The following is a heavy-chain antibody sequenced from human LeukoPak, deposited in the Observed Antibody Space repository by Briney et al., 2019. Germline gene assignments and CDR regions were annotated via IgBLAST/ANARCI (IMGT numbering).Heavy chain of an antibody. J-gene: IGHJ4*02. V-gene: IGHV3-21*01. CDR2: ISSSSTYI. CDR3: ARAEGSGSSFDY. D-gene: IGHD3-10*01. Sequence: GGSLRLSCVASGFPFRSFSTNWVRQAPGKGLEWVSSISSSSTYIYYADSVKGRFTISRDNAKNSLYLQMNSLRVEDTAVYYCARAEGSGSSFDYWGQGTVVTVSS. CDR1: GFPFRSFS.